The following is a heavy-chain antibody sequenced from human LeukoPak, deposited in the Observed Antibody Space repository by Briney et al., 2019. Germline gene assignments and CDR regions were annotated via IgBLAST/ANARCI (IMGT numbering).Heavy chain of an antibody. D-gene: IGHD3-22*01. J-gene: IGHJ3*02. Sequence: PGGSLRLSCAASGFTFSSYSMNWVRQAPGKGLEWVSSISSSSSYIYYADSVKGRFTISRDNAKNSLYLQMNSLRDEDTAMYYCARAYDGGRVGFDIWGQGTMVTVSS. CDR3: ARAYDGGRVGFDI. V-gene: IGHV3-21*01. CDR1: GFTFSSYS. CDR2: ISSSSSYI.